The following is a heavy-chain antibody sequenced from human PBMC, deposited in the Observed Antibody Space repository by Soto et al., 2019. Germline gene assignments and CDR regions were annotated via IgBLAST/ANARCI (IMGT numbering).Heavy chain of an antibody. J-gene: IGHJ5*02. D-gene: IGHD1-7*01. CDR2: TYYRSKWYN. CDR3: ARVADSNRNSLNRFDP. V-gene: IGHV6-1*01. CDR1: GDSVSSNSAA. Sequence: PSQTLSLTCAISGDSVSSNSAAWNWIRQSPSRGLEWLGRTYYRSKWYNDYAVSVKSRITIKPDAPKNQFSLQLNSLTPEVTAVYYCARVADSNRNSLNRFDPRGQGTRSTVSS.